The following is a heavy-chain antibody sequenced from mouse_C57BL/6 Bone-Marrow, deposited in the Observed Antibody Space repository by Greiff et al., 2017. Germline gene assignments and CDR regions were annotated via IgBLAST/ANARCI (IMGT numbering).Heavy chain of an antibody. D-gene: IGHD4-1*01. V-gene: IGHV1-64*01. CDR2: IHPNSGST. Sequence: QVQLQQPGAELVKPGASVKLSCKASGYTFTSYWMHWVKQRPGQGLEWIGMIHPNSGSTNYNEKFKSKATLTVDKSSSTAYMQLSSLTSEDSAVYYCARSPNFYCYFDVWGTGTTVTVSS. CDR3: ARSPNFYCYFDV. CDR1: GYTFTSYW. J-gene: IGHJ1*03.